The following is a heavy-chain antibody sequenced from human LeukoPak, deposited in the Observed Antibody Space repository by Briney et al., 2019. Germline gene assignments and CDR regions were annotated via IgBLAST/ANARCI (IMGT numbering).Heavy chain of an antibody. V-gene: IGHV5-51*01. D-gene: IGHD2-15*01. J-gene: IGHJ3*02. CDR1: GHNFTSYW. Sequence: GESLKISCKGSGHNFTSYWIGWVRQMPGKGLEGMGIIYPGDSDTRYSPSFQGQVTISADKSISTAYLQWSSLKASDTAMYYCARSLLVGPTAGAFDIWGQGTMVTVSS. CDR2: IYPGDSDT. CDR3: ARSLLVGPTAGAFDI.